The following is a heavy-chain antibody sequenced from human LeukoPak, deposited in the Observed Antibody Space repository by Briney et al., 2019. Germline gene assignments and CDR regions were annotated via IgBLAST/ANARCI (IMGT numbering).Heavy chain of an antibody. Sequence: ASVKVSCKVSGYTLTELSMHWVRQAPGKGLERMGGFDPEDGETIYAQKFQGRVTMTEDTSTDTAYMELSSLRSEDTAVYYCATTKHGTVLESLLFDYWGQGTLVTVSS. J-gene: IGHJ4*02. CDR3: ATTKHGTVLESLLFDY. CDR2: FDPEDGET. V-gene: IGHV1-24*01. D-gene: IGHD3-3*01. CDR1: GYTLTELS.